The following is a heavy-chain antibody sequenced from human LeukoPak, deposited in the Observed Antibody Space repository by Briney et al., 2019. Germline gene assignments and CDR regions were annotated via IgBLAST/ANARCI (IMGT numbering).Heavy chain of an antibody. D-gene: IGHD2-21*02. CDR3: ASLVTANTNYYYYYGMDV. CDR1: GGTFTSYT. J-gene: IGHJ6*02. V-gene: IGHV1-69*10. CDR2: IIPIVGIA. Sequence: ASVKVSCKASGGTFTSYTISWVRHAPGQGLEWRGGIIPIVGIANYAQKSQGRVTITADKSTSTAYMELSSLRSEDTAVYYWASLVTANTNYYYYYGMDVWGQGTTVTVSS.